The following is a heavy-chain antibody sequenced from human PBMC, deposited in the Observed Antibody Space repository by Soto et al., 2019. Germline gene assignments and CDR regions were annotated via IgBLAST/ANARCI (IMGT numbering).Heavy chain of an antibody. V-gene: IGHV1-8*02. J-gene: IGHJ4*02. CDR1: GYKFNTYD. D-gene: IGHD1-20*01. CDR2: MSPSSGNT. Sequence: QVQLVQSGAEVEKPGASVKVSCQASGYKFNTYDINWVRQATGQGLEWMGWMSPSSGNTGYAQKFQGSVTMTSATSLITAYMELNTRASDDTAVYYCARGITQGYDYWGQGTAVTVSS. CDR3: ARGITQGYDY.